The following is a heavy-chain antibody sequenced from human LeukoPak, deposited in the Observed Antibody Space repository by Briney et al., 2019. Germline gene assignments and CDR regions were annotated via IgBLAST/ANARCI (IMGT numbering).Heavy chain of an antibody. D-gene: IGHD3-22*01. V-gene: IGHV3-23*01. CDR1: GFTFSSYS. CDR2: ISGSGTST. Sequence: GGSLRLSCAASGFTFSSYSMNWVRQAPGKGLEGVLAISGSGTSTYYADSVKGRFTISRDNSKNTLYLQMNSLRAEDTAVYYCEGTYYYDSSDDYWGQGTLVTVSS. J-gene: IGHJ4*02. CDR3: EGTYYYDSSDDY.